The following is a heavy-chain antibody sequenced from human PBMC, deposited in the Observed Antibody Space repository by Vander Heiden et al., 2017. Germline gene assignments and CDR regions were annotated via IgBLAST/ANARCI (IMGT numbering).Heavy chain of an antibody. CDR2: ISYDGSNK. V-gene: IGHV3-30-3*01. CDR1: GFTFSSYA. J-gene: IGHJ4*02. D-gene: IGHD4-17*01. Sequence: QVQLVESGGGVVQPGRSLRLSCAASGFTFSSYAMHWVRQAPGKGLEWVAVISYDGSNKYYADSVKGRFTISRDNSKNTLYLQMNSLRAEDTAVYYCARGGVDGDYYFDYWGQGTLVTVSS. CDR3: ARGGVDGDYYFDY.